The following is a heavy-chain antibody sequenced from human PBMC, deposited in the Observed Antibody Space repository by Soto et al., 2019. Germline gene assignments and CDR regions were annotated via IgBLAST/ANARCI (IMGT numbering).Heavy chain of an antibody. CDR2: ISYDGSNK. V-gene: IGHV3-30-3*01. CDR1: GFTFSSYA. CDR3: ARDHYDSRGYRQGFEP. D-gene: IGHD3-22*01. Sequence: PGGSLRLSCAASGFTFSSYAMHWVRQAPGKGLEWVAVISYDGSNKYYADSVKGRFTISRDNSKNTLYLQMNSLRAEDTAVYYYARDHYDSRGYRQGFEPSGQGTLVTVSS. J-gene: IGHJ5*02.